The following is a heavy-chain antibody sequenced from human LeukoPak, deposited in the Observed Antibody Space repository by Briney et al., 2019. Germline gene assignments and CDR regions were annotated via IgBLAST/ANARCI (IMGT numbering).Heavy chain of an antibody. V-gene: IGHV3-23*01. CDR2: ISGSGDRT. J-gene: IGHJ5*02. CDR1: GFTFSSYA. Sequence: GGSLRLSCAASGFTFSSYAMSWVRQIPGKGLEWVATISGSGDRTYYADSVRGRFTISRDNSKNTLYLQMNSLRADDTAVYYCAKDRSIYCSSSGCYLNWFDPWGQGAPVTVSS. D-gene: IGHD2-2*01. CDR3: AKDRSIYCSSSGCYLNWFDP.